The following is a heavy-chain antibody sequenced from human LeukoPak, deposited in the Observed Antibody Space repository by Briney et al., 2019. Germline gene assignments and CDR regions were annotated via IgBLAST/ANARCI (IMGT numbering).Heavy chain of an antibody. CDR1: GGSFSSSY. J-gene: IGHJ4*02. CDR2: IYYSGST. D-gene: IGHD4-23*01. CDR3: ARQDYGGNSDY. Sequence: SETLSLTCTVSGGSFSSSYWNWIRQPPGKGLEWIGYIYYSGSTNYNPSLKSRVTISVDTSKNQFSLKLSSVTAADTAVYYCARQDYGGNSDYWGQGTLVTVSS. V-gene: IGHV4-59*08.